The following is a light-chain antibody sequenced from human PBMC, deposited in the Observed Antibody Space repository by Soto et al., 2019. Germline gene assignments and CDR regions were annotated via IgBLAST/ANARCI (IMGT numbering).Light chain of an antibody. V-gene: IGLV4-69*01. J-gene: IGLJ3*02. CDR3: QTWGTGIWV. Sequence: QAVLTQMSSASASLGASVKLTCTLTSGHITHAVAWHHHQPDKGPRYLMRFYRDGSHSRGDGIPDRFSGSTSGADYYLTISSLQSEDEGDYYCQTWGTGIWVFGGGTKVTVL. CDR2: FYRDGSH. CDR1: SGHITHA.